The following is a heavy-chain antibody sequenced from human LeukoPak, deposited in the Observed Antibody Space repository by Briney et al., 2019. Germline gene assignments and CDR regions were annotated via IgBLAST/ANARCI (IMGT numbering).Heavy chain of an antibody. J-gene: IGHJ5*02. V-gene: IGHV1-46*01. CDR1: GYTFTSYY. D-gene: IGHD6-6*01. CDR2: INPSGGST. CDR3: ARDRAFEYSSSSSRFDP. Sequence: ASVKVSCKASGYTFTSYYMHWVRQAPGQGLEWMGIINPSGGSTSYAQKFQGRVTMTRDTSTSTVYMELSSLRSEDTAVYYCARDRAFEYSSSSSRFDPWGQGTLVTVSS.